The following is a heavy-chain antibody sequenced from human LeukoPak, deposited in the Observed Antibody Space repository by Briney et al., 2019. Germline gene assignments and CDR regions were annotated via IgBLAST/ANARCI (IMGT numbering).Heavy chain of an antibody. V-gene: IGHV4-59*01. J-gene: IGHJ4*02. CDR1: GGSISSYY. Sequence: SETLSLTCTVSGGSISSYYWSWIRQPPGKGLEWIGDIYYSGSTNYNPSLKSRVTISVDTSKNQFSLKLSSVTTADTAVYYCARGRIAVAGTKNYFDYWGQGTLVTVSS. D-gene: IGHD6-19*01. CDR2: IYYSGST. CDR3: ARGRIAVAGTKNYFDY.